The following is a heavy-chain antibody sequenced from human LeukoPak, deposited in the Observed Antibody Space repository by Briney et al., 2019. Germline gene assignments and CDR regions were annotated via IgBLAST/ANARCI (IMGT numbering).Heavy chain of an antibody. J-gene: IGHJ3*02. V-gene: IGHV5-51*01. D-gene: IGHD1-26*01. CDR1: GYSFTRYW. Sequence: GESLKISCKGSGYSFTRYWIAWVRQMPGKGLEWMGIIYPGDSDTRYSPSFQGQVIISADKSISTAYLQWKSLKASDTAMYYCARLMSPVSIVVPDPFDIWGQGTMVTVSS. CDR3: ARLMSPVSIVVPDPFDI. CDR2: IYPGDSDT.